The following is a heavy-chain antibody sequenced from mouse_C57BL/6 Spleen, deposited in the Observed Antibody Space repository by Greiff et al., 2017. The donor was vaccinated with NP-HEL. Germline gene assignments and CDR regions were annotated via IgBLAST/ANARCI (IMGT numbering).Heavy chain of an antibody. D-gene: IGHD1-1*01. Sequence: QVQLQQSGAELVRPGASVTLSCKASGYTFTDYEMHWVKQTPVHGLEWIGAIDPETGGTAYNQKFKGKAILTADKSSSTAYMELRSLTSEDSAVYYCTRRYYYGSSCYFDYWGQGTTLTVSS. CDR2: IDPETGGT. CDR3: TRRYYYGSSCYFDY. V-gene: IGHV1-15*01. J-gene: IGHJ2*01. CDR1: GYTFTDYE.